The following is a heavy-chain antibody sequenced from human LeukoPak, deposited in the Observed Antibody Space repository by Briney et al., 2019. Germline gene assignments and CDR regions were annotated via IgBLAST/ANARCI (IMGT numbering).Heavy chain of an antibody. V-gene: IGHV3-53*01. CDR3: ARDSGTYYDSSGYFDY. CDR1: GFTVSSNY. Sequence: GGSLRLSCAASGFTVSSNYMSWVRQAPGKGLEWVSVIYSGGSTYYADSVKGRFTISRDNSKNTLYLQMNSLRAEDTAEYYCARDSGTYYDSSGYFDYWGQGTLVTVSS. J-gene: IGHJ4*02. D-gene: IGHD3-22*01. CDR2: IYSGGST.